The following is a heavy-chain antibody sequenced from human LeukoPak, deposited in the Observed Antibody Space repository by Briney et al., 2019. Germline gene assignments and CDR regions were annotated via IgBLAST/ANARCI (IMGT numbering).Heavy chain of an antibody. CDR2: IRYDGSNK. CDR1: GFTFSSYG. Sequence: GGSLRLSCAASGFTFSSYGMHWVRQAPGKGLEWVAFIRYDGSNKYYADSVKGRFTISRDNSKNTLYLQMNSLRAADTAVYYCAKLGCSSTSCYHIWGQGTMVTVSS. V-gene: IGHV3-30*02. D-gene: IGHD2-2*01. CDR3: AKLGCSSTSCYHI. J-gene: IGHJ3*02.